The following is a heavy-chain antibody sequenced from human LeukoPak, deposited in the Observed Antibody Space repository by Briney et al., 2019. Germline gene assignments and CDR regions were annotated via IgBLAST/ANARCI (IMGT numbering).Heavy chain of an antibody. CDR3: AKVDYSSGWYGFFDS. V-gene: IGHV3-30*18. CDR2: ISYHGSDT. J-gene: IGHJ4*02. CDR1: GFTFNSYG. D-gene: IGHD6-19*01. Sequence: GRSLRLSCTASGFTFNSYGMHWVRQAPGKGLEWVAFISYHGSDTYYADSVKGRFTISRDNSKNTLYLQMSSLRAEDTAMYYCAKVDYSSGWYGFFDSWGQGALVTVSS.